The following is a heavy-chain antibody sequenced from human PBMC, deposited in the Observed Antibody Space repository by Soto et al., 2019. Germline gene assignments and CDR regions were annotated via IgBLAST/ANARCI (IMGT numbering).Heavy chain of an antibody. CDR1: GFTFRSYV. CDR2: TSYDGSNK. Sequence: QVQLVESGGGVVQPGTSLRLSCVGSGFTFRSYVIHWVRQAPGKGLEWVALTSYDGSNKYYDDSVKGRFTISRDNSRNTVDLKMDNLRLEGTALYYCARWGTTGGLDVWGQGTLVSVSS. V-gene: IGHV3-30*05. D-gene: IGHD3-16*01. CDR3: ARWGTTGGLDV. J-gene: IGHJ4*02.